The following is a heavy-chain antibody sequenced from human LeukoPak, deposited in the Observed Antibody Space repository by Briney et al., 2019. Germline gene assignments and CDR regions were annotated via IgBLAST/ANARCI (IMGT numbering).Heavy chain of an antibody. J-gene: IGHJ4*02. CDR2: ISGNGGST. CDR3: VKGFYSGSHAPFDY. Sequence: GGSLRLSCSASGFTFSSYAMHWVRQAPGKGLEYVSAISGNGGSTYYADSVKGRFTISRDNSKNTLYLQVSSLRAEDTAVYYCVKGFYSGSHAPFDYWGQGTLVTVSS. CDR1: GFTFSSYA. V-gene: IGHV3-64D*06. D-gene: IGHD1-26*01.